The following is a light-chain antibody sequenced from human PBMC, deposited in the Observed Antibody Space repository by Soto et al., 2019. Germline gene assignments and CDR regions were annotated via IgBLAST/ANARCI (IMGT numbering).Light chain of an antibody. J-gene: IGKJ1*01. V-gene: IGKV1-5*03. CDR1: QSISSW. CDR3: QQYKSYSWT. CDR2: KAS. Sequence: DIQMTQSPSTLSASVGDRVTITCRASQSISSWLAWYQQKPGKAPKLLIYKASNLESGVPSRFSGSGSGTYFTLAISSLQPDDFATYYCQQYKSYSWTFGQGTKVEIK.